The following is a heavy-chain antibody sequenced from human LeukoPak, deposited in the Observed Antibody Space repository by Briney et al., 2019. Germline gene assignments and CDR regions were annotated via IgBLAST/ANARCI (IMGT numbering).Heavy chain of an antibody. CDR2: IYYSGST. J-gene: IGHJ4*02. D-gene: IGHD4-17*01. V-gene: IGHV4-31*03. CDR1: GGSISSGGYY. CDR3: ARGRSDYDPEVYFDY. Sequence: SQILSLTCTVSGGSISSGGYYWSWIRQHPGKGLEWIGYIYYSGSTYYNPSLKSRVAISVDTSKNQFSLKLNSVTAADTAVYYCARGRSDYDPEVYFDYWGQGTLVTVSS.